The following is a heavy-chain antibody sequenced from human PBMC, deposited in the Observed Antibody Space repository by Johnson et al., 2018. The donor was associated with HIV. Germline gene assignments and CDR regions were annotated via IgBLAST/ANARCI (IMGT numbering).Heavy chain of an antibody. CDR1: GFTFSSYW. J-gene: IGHJ3*02. D-gene: IGHD6-19*01. CDR2: ISSNGGST. CDR3: ARDRAGFDI. Sequence: QVQLVESGGGVVQPGRSLGLFCSASGFTFSSYWMSWVRQAPGKGLEYVSAISSNGGSTYYAHSVKGRFTISRDNSKNTLYLQMNSLRAEDTALYYCARDRAGFDIWGQGTMVTVSS. V-gene: IGHV3-64*04.